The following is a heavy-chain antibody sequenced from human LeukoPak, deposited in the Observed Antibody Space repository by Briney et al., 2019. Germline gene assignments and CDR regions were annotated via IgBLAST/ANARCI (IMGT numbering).Heavy chain of an antibody. CDR2: ISDSGGNT. Sequence: PGGSLRLSCAASGFTFSSYAMSWVRQAPGKGLEWVSGISDSGGNTYYAGSVKGRFTISRDNSKNMLYLQMNSLRAEDTAVYYCARSVRIAANVWGQGTLVTVSS. V-gene: IGHV3-23*01. CDR1: GFTFSSYA. D-gene: IGHD6-13*01. J-gene: IGHJ4*02. CDR3: ARSVRIAANV.